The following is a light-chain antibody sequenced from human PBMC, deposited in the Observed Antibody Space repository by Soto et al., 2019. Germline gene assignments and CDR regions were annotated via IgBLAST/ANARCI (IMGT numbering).Light chain of an antibody. V-gene: IGLV2-8*01. CDR1: SSDVGGYNY. CDR3: SSYAGRNNLV. J-gene: IGLJ2*01. Sequence: QSALTQPPSASGSPGQSVTISRTGTSSDVGGYNYVSWYQQHPDKAPKLMIYDVSKRPSGVPDRFSASKSGNTASLTVSGLQAEDEADYYCSSYAGRNNLVFGGGTKLTVL. CDR2: DVS.